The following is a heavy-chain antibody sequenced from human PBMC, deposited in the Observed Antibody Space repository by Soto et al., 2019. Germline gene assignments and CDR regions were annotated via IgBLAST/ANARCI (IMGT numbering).Heavy chain of an antibody. J-gene: IGHJ4*02. CDR2: IDNDGSAT. CDR3: ARDNWNSY. CDR1: GFTFNIYW. D-gene: IGHD1-1*01. Sequence: EVQLVESGGGLVQPGGSLRLSCVASGFTFNIYWMHWVRQAPGKGLEWVSRIDNDGSATTYADSVKGRVTISRDNAKNTLFLQMNTLRVDDTAVYYCARDNWNSYWGQGTLVTVSS. V-gene: IGHV3-74*01.